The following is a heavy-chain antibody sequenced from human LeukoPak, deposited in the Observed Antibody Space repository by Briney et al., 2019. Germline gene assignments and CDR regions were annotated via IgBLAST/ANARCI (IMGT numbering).Heavy chain of an antibody. V-gene: IGHV4-34*01. Sequence: SETLSLTCAVYGGSFSGYYWSWIRQPPGKGLEWIGETNHSGSTNYNPSLKSRVTISVDTSKNQFSLKLSSVTAADTAVYYCARTYGSGSYPLDYWGQGTLVTVSS. CDR1: GGSFSGYY. CDR3: ARTYGSGSYPLDY. D-gene: IGHD3-10*01. CDR2: TNHSGST. J-gene: IGHJ4*02.